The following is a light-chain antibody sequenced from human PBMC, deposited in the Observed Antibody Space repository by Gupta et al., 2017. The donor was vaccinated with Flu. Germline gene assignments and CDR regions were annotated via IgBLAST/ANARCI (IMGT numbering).Light chain of an antibody. J-gene: IGKJ2*01. CDR2: WAS. CDR3: QQYYSTQYT. CDR1: QSVLYSSNNKNY. V-gene: IGKV4-1*01. Sequence: NCKSSQSVLYSSNNKNYLAWYQKKSGQAPKLLIYWASTREFGVPDRFSGSGSGTDFTLTISSLQAEDVAVYYCQQYYSTQYTFGQGTKLEIK.